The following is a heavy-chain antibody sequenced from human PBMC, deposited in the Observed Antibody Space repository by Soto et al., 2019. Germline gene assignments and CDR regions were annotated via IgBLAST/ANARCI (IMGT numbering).Heavy chain of an antibody. CDR2: SRNKANSYTT. V-gene: IGHV3-72*01. Sequence: PGGSLRLSCAASGFTFRNYNMNWVRQAPGKGLEWVGRSRNKANSYTTEYAASVKGGFTISRVDSKNSLYLQMNSLKTEDTAVYYCVLSSRPDGFDIWGQGTMVTVSS. CDR1: GFTFRNYN. J-gene: IGHJ3*02. D-gene: IGHD2-2*01. CDR3: VLSSRPDGFDI.